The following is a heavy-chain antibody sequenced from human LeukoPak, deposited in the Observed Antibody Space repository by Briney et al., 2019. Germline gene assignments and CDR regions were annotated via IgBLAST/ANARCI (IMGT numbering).Heavy chain of an antibody. CDR3: ARVQGGGFRTADS. D-gene: IGHD1-14*01. CDR1: GFTFSNYI. Sequence: GGSLRLSCAASGFTFSNYIMHWVRQAPGKGLDWVAVILENGSYQYYADSVKGRFTISRDNSKNTLFLQMNSLRGEDTAMYYCARVQGGGFRTADSWGQGTLVTVSS. CDR2: ILENGSYQ. V-gene: IGHV3-30*04. J-gene: IGHJ4*02.